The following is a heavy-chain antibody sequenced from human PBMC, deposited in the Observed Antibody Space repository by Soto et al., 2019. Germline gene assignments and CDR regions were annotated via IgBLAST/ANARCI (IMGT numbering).Heavy chain of an antibody. CDR3: ARDPSPRYSYGQGLDY. CDR2: ISTYNGNT. CDR1: GYTFTSYG. D-gene: IGHD5-18*01. J-gene: IGHJ4*02. V-gene: IGHV1-18*04. Sequence: HVQLVQSGAEVKKPGASVKVSCKASGYTFTSYGISWVRQAPGQGREWMGGISTYNGNTNYAQKLQGRVTMTTDTSTSTAYMEVRSLRTDNTAVYYWARDPSPRYSYGQGLDYWGQGTLVTVSS.